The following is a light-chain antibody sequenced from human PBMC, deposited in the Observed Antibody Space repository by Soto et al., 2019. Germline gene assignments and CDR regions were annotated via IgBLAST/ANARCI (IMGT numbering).Light chain of an antibody. CDR1: QSISSW. CDR2: DAS. V-gene: IGKV1-5*01. CDR3: QQYNSYWT. Sequence: DIQMTQSPSTLSASVGDRVTIACRASQSISSWLAWYQQKPGKAPKLLIYDASRLESGVPSRFSGSGSGTEFTLTISSLQPDDFATYYCQQYNSYWTVGQGTKV. J-gene: IGKJ1*01.